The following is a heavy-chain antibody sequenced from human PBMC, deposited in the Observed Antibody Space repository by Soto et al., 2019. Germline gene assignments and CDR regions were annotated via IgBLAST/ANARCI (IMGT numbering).Heavy chain of an antibody. CDR2: IWYDGSIK. CDR3: ARAGGPYDY. J-gene: IGHJ4*02. V-gene: IGHV3-33*01. Sequence: QVQLVESGGGVVQPGGSLRLSCAASGFTFSTYGLHWVRQAPGKGLEWVAVIWYDGSIKYYSDSVRGRFTISRDNSKDMLYLQLETLRAGDTAVCYCARAGGPYDYWGQGTLVTVCS. CDR1: GFTFSTYG.